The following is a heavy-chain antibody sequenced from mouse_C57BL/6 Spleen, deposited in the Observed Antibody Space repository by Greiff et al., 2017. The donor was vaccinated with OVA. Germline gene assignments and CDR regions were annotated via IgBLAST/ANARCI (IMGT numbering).Heavy chain of an antibody. V-gene: IGHV1-22*01. CDR2: INPNNGGT. J-gene: IGHJ3*01. CDR1: GYTFTDYN. Sequence: EVQLQQSGPELVKPGASVKMSCKASGYTFTDYNMHWVKQSHGKSLEWIGYINPNNGGTSYNQKFKGKATLTVNKSSSTAYMELRSLTSEDSAVYYCAPTTVVVEEGFAYWGQGTLVTVSA. CDR3: APTTVVVEEGFAY. D-gene: IGHD1-1*01.